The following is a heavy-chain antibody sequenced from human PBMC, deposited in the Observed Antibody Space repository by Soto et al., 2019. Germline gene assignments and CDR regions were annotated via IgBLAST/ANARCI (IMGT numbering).Heavy chain of an antibody. J-gene: IGHJ5*02. CDR2: IDPSDSYT. CDR1: GYSFTSYW. CDR3: ARPGSLYCSSTSCYEFEP. Sequence: GESLKISCKGSGYSFTSYWISWVRQMPGKGLEWMGRIDPSDSYTNYSPSLQGHVTISADKSISTAYLQWSSLKASDTAMYYCARPGSLYCSSTSCYEFEPWGQGTLVTVSS. V-gene: IGHV5-10-1*01. D-gene: IGHD2-2*01.